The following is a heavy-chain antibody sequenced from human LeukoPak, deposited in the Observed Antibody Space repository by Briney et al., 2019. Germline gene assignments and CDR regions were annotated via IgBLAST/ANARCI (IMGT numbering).Heavy chain of an antibody. D-gene: IGHD3-10*01. CDR2: IYSDGST. Sequence: GGSLRLSCAASGFTVSSNYMSWVRQAPGKGLEWISLIYSDGSTFYSDSVKGRFTISRDNSKNTLYLQMNSLRAEDTAVYYCARDFVGGSGSCFDYWGQGTLVTVSS. V-gene: IGHV3-66*01. J-gene: IGHJ4*02. CDR3: ARDFVGGSGSCFDY. CDR1: GFTVSSNY.